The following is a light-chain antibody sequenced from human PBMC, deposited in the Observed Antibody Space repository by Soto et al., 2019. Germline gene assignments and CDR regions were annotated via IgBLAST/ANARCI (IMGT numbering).Light chain of an antibody. V-gene: IGLV1-40*01. J-gene: IGLJ1*01. CDR2: ANT. CDR1: SSNIGADYD. Sequence: QSALTQSPSVSGAPGQRVTISCTGSSSNIGADYDVHWYQQLPGTAPKLLIYANTNRPSGVPDRFSGSKSGTSGSLAISGLQAEDEADYYCQSYDSTLNGYVFGTGTKLTVL. CDR3: QSYDSTLNGYV.